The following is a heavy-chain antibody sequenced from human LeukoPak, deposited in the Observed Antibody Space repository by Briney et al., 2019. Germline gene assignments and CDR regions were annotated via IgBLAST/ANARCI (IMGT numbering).Heavy chain of an antibody. CDR2: IWYDGSNK. CDR3: ARNFRGRYYDSSGSLGY. J-gene: IGHJ4*02. D-gene: IGHD3-22*01. V-gene: IGHV3-33*01. CDR1: GFTFSSYG. Sequence: GRSLRLSCAASGFTFSSYGMHWVRQAPGKGLEWVAVIWYDGSNKYYADSVKGRFTISRDNSKNTLYLQMNSLRAEDTAVYYCARNFRGRYYDSSGSLGYWGQGTLVTVSS.